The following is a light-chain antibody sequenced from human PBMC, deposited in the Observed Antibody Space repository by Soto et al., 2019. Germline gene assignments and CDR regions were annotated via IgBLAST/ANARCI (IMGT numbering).Light chain of an antibody. CDR3: QQLNSYPFT. J-gene: IGKJ3*01. CDR1: QDVMYD. CDR2: GAS. V-gene: IGKV3-15*01. Sequence: EIVLTQSPATLSVSPGGRATLSCRASQDVMYDLAWYQQKPGQAPRLLVYGASTRATDAPPRFRGSGSGTEFSLTISSLQSEDFATYYCQQLNSYPFTFGPGAKVDIK.